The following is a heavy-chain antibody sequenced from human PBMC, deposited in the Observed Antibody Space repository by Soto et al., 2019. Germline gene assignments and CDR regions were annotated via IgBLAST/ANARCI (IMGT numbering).Heavy chain of an antibody. CDR1: GFTFSSYG. D-gene: IGHD6-19*01. CDR2: IWYDGSNK. CDR3: ARDGSGWYHEDWCFDL. Sequence: QVQLVESGGGVVQPGRSLRLSCAASGFTFSSYGMHWVRQAPGKGLEWVAVIWYDGSNKYYADSVKGRFTISRDNSKNTLYLQMSSLRAEDTAVYYCARDGSGWYHEDWCFDLWGRGTLVTVSS. J-gene: IGHJ2*01. V-gene: IGHV3-33*01.